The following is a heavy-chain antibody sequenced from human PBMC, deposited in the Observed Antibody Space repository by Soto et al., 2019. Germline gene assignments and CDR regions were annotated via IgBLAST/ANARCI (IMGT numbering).Heavy chain of an antibody. V-gene: IGHV3-66*01. D-gene: IGHD2-15*01. CDR3: ARNTYCSGGSCYSGFFDY. J-gene: IGHJ4*02. CDR1: GFTVSSNY. Sequence: GGSLRLSCAASGFTVSSNYMSWVRQAPGKGLEWVSVIYSGGSTYYADSVKGRFTISRDNSKNTLYLQMNSLRAEDTAVYYCARNTYCSGGSCYSGFFDYWGQGTLVTVSS. CDR2: IYSGGST.